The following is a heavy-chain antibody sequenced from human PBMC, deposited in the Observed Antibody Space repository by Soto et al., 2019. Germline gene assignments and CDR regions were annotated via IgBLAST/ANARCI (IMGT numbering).Heavy chain of an antibody. V-gene: IGHV4-59*08. J-gene: IGHJ4*02. CDR1: GGSISSYY. D-gene: IGHD4-17*01. CDR2: IYYSGGT. CDR3: ARRYGDYFDF. Sequence: TSETLSLTCTVSGGSISSYYWSWIRQPPGKGLEWIGYIYYSGGTNYNPSLKSRVTISVATSKNQFSLKLSSVTAADTAVYYCARRYGDYFDFWGQGTLVTVSS.